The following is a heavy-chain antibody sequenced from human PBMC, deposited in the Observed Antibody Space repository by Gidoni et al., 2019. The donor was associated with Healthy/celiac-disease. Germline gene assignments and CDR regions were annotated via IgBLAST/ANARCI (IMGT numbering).Heavy chain of an antibody. Sequence: QVQLVESGGGLVKPGGSLRLSCAASGFTFSNYYMSWLRQAPGKGLEWCSYISSSSSYTNSADSVKGRFTISRDNAKNSLYLQMNSLRAEDTAVYYCARNPQGRGYSYGRSYWYFDLWGRGTLVTVSS. J-gene: IGHJ2*01. CDR2: ISSSSSYT. CDR1: GFTFSNYY. D-gene: IGHD5-18*01. CDR3: ARNPQGRGYSYGRSYWYFDL. V-gene: IGHV3-11*05.